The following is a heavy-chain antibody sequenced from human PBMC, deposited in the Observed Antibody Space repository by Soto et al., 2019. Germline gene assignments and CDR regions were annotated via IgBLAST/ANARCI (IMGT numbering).Heavy chain of an antibody. CDR3: ARSTSPFYFDY. Sequence: GESLKISCKGSAYSFTSYWIAWVRQMPGKGLEWMGIIYPGDSDTRYSPSFQGQVTISADKSISTAYLQWSSLKALDTAMYYCARSTSPFYFDYWGQGTLVTVSS. CDR1: AYSFTSYW. V-gene: IGHV5-51*01. J-gene: IGHJ4*02. CDR2: IYPGDSDT.